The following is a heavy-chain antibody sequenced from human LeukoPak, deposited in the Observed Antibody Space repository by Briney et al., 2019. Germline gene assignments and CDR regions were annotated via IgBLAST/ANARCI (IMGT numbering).Heavy chain of an antibody. D-gene: IGHD1-1*01. J-gene: IGHJ5*01. Sequence: GGSLRLSCEASGLTFSNFPMSWIRQAPGKGLEWVSRTRGSADTTNYADSVKGRFTLSRDKSKKMLFLQLTSLRVEDTAVYYCATDSGRRASVEMPGTFDAWGQGTLVTVS. CDR2: TRGSADTT. CDR1: GLTFSNFP. CDR3: ATDSGRRASVEMPGTFDA. V-gene: IGHV3-23*01.